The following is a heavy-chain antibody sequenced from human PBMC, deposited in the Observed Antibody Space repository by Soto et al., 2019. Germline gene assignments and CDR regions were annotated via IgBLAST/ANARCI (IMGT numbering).Heavy chain of an antibody. D-gene: IGHD2-15*01. CDR3: ARGSVVAATLFDY. V-gene: IGHV4-30-2*05. CDR1: GGSISSGGYS. CDR2: MYHSGST. J-gene: IGHJ4*02. Sequence: LSLTCAVSGGSISSGGYSWSWIRQPPGKGLEWIGYMYHSGSTYYNPSLKSRVTISVDTSKNQFSLKLSSVTAADTAVYYCARGSVVAATLFDYWGQGTLVTVSS.